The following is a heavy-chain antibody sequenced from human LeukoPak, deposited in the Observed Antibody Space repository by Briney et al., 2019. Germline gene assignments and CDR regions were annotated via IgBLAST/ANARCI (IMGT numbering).Heavy chain of an antibody. D-gene: IGHD3-3*01. CDR3: VKESGAVFGPDYFDS. Sequence: ASVTVSCKASGFTFTNYDINWVPQAPGQGLEWVGWMNPNSGNTGYTQKFQGRVAITRDNSISTAYMELSSLRAEDTAVYYCVKESGAVFGPDYFDSWGQGTLVTVSS. CDR1: GFTFTNYD. V-gene: IGHV1-8*01. CDR2: MNPNSGNT. J-gene: IGHJ4*02.